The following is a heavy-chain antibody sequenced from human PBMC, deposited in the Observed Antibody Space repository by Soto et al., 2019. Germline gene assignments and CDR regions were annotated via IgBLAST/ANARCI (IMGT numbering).Heavy chain of an antibody. CDR2: ISFDGSTK. J-gene: IGHJ4*02. Sequence: QVQLVESGGGVVQPGTSLRLSCAASGFTLSSYGMHWVRQAPGKGLEWVAVISFDGSTKYYADSVKGRFTISRDNSKNTLYLQMNSLRAEDTAVYYCAKEKDFSSSFDSWGQGTLVTVSS. CDR3: AKEKDFSSSFDS. CDR1: GFTLSSYG. V-gene: IGHV3-30*18. D-gene: IGHD6-6*01.